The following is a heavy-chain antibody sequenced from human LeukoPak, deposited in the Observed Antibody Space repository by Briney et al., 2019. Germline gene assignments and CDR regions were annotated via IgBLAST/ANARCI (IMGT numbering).Heavy chain of an antibody. CDR2: IIPIFGTA. J-gene: IGHJ3*02. D-gene: IGHD3-16*02. Sequence: GASVKVSCKASGGTFSSYAISWVRQAPGQGLEWMGGIIPIFGTANYAQKFQGRVTITADESTSTAYMELSSLRSEDTAVYYCARDLSSYDYVWGSYRGSGAFDIWGQGTMVTVSS. CDR3: ARDLSSYDYVWGSYRGSGAFDI. V-gene: IGHV1-69*13. CDR1: GGTFSSYA.